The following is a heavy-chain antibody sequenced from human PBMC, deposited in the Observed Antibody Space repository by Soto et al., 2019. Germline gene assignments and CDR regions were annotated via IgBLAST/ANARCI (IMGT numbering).Heavy chain of an antibody. D-gene: IGHD6-6*01. J-gene: IGHJ4*02. CDR1: GYNYSNYW. Sequence: GAAQKISCEGSGYNYSNYWIGWVRQMPGKGLEWMGIIYPGDSDARYSPSFQGQVTISADKSISTAYLQWSSLKASDTAMYYCARFVLDYFDYWGQGTLVTVSS. CDR2: IYPGDSDA. V-gene: IGHV5-51*01. CDR3: ARFVLDYFDY.